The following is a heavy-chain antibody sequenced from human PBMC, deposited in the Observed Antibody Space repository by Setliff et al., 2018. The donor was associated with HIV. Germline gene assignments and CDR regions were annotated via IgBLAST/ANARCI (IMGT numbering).Heavy chain of an antibody. Sequence: PSETLSLTCTVSGGSINSGIYYWTWNRQPAGKGLEWLGRIHIGGNTNYNPSLKSRVTMSVDTSENQFSLTVNSVTAADTAMYFCARDEGRATGSWWDQSASWYLDYWGHGILVTVSS. CDR2: IHIGGNT. D-gene: IGHD6-13*01. CDR3: ARDEGRATGSWWDQSASWYLDY. V-gene: IGHV4-61*02. J-gene: IGHJ4*01. CDR1: GGSINSGIYY.